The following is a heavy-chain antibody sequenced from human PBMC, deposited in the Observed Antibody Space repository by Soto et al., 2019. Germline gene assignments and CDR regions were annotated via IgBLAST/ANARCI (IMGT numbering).Heavy chain of an antibody. CDR2: ISWDGGST. D-gene: IGHD4-17*01. CDR1: GFTFDDYT. Sequence: GGSLRLSCAASGFTFDDYTMHWVRQAPGKGLEWVSLISWDGGSTYYADSVKGRFTISRDNSKNSLYLQMNSLRTEDTALYYXXXXLMIGNYGGNSVGDGMDVWGQGTTVTVSS. CDR3: XXXLMIGNYGGNSVGDGMDV. J-gene: IGHJ6*02. V-gene: IGHV3-43*01.